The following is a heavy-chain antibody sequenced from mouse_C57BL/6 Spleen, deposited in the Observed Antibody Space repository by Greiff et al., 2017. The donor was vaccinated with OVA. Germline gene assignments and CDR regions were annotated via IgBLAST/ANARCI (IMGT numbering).Heavy chain of an antibody. J-gene: IGHJ2*01. D-gene: IGHD2-3*01. CDR2: IDPETGGT. CDR1: GYTFTDYE. Sequence: VQLQQSGAELVRPGASVTLSCKASGYTFTDYEMHWVKQTPVHGLEWIGAIDPETGGTAYNQKFKGKARLTADKSSSTAYMELRSLTSEDAAVYYCTRSFYDGLYYFDYWGQGTTLTVSS. V-gene: IGHV1-15*01. CDR3: TRSFYDGLYYFDY.